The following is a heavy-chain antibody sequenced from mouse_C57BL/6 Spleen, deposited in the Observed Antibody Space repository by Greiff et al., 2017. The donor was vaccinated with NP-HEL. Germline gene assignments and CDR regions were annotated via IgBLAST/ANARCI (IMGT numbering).Heavy chain of an antibody. Sequence: EVKLQESGGGLVKPGGSLKLSCAASGFTFSSYAMSWVRQTPEKRLEWVATISDGGSYTYYPDNVKGRFTISRDNAKNNLYLQMSHLKSEDTAMYYCAREGYGYDYYAMDYWGQGTSVTVSS. CDR1: GFTFSSYA. CDR2: ISDGGSYT. D-gene: IGHD2-2*01. V-gene: IGHV5-4*01. CDR3: AREGYGYDYYAMDY. J-gene: IGHJ4*01.